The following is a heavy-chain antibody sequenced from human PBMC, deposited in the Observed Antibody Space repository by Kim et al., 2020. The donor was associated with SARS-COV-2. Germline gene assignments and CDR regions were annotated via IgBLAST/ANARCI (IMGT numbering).Heavy chain of an antibody. V-gene: IGHV4-59*08. J-gene: IGHJ2*01. CDR1: GGSIRSYY. CDR3: ATTGLQRYWYIDL. CDR2: IYYSWST. D-gene: IGHD4-4*01. Sequence: SETLSLTCTASGGSIRSYYWSWIRQPPGKGLEWIGYIYYSWSTNYNPSLKNRVTISVDTSKNQFSLKLSSVTAADTAVYYCATTGLQRYWYIDLWGRGT.